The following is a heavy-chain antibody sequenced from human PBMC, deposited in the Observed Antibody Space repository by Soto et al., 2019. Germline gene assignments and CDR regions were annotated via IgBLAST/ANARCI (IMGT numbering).Heavy chain of an antibody. Sequence: QVHLVQSGAEVKKPGASVKVSCKGSGYAFTTYGITWVRQAPGQGLEWMGWISAHNGNTNYAQKLQGRVTVTRDTSTSTAYMELRSLRSDDTAVYYCARANVQRVLGYWGLGILVTVSS. CDR3: ARANVQRVLGY. CDR2: ISAHNGNT. CDR1: GYAFTTYG. J-gene: IGHJ4*02. V-gene: IGHV1-18*01. D-gene: IGHD3-16*01.